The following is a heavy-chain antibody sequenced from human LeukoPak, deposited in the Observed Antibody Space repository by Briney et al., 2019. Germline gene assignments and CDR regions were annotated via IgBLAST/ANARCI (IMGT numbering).Heavy chain of an antibody. CDR2: IRSKANSYAT. V-gene: IGHV3-73*01. D-gene: IGHD3-22*01. J-gene: IGHJ6*03. Sequence: GGSLRLSCAASGFTFSGSAMHWVRQASGKVLEWVGRIRSKANSYATAYAASVKGRFTISRDDSKNTAYLQMNSLKTEDTAVYYCTRHTYDSSGYYSAFYYYYYMDVWGKGTTVTVSS. CDR1: GFTFSGSA. CDR3: TRHTYDSSGYYSAFYYYYYMDV.